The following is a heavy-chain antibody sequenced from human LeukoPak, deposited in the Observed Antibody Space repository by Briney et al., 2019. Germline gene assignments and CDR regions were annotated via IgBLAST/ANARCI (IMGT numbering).Heavy chain of an antibody. Sequence: PGGSLRLSCAASGFTFSSYWMHWVRHAPGKGLVWVSRINSDGSSTSYADSVKGRFTISRDNSKNTLYLQMNSLRAEDTAVYYCAKTYRDPYYYYYYMDVWGKGTTVTVSS. J-gene: IGHJ6*03. CDR2: INSDGSST. CDR3: AKTYRDPYYYYYYMDV. V-gene: IGHV3-74*01. D-gene: IGHD5-24*01. CDR1: GFTFSSYW.